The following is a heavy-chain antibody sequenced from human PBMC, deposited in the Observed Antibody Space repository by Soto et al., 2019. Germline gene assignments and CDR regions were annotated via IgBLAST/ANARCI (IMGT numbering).Heavy chain of an antibody. Sequence: SETLSLTCTVYGGSISTHYWSWIRQPPGKGLEWIGYIYYSGSTSYNPSLKSRVTISVDTSKNQFSLKLRSVTAADTAVYYCASYRSTGWGLSSGLDVWGQGTTVTVSS. D-gene: IGHD6-19*01. CDR2: IYYSGST. CDR3: ASYRSTGWGLSSGLDV. CDR1: GGSISTHY. V-gene: IGHV4-59*11. J-gene: IGHJ6*02.